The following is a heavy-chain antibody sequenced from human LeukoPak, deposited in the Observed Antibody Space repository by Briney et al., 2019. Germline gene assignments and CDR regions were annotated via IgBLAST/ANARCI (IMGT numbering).Heavy chain of an antibody. Sequence: GRSLRLSCAASGFTFSSYAMHWVRQAPGKGLEWVAVISYDGSNKYYADSVKGRFTISRDNSKNTLYLQMNSLRAEDTAVYYCAEIQDYYDSSGLRDFDYWGQGTLVTVSS. CDR1: GFTFSSYA. CDR2: ISYDGSNK. J-gene: IGHJ4*02. D-gene: IGHD3-22*01. V-gene: IGHV3-30*04. CDR3: AEIQDYYDSSGLRDFDY.